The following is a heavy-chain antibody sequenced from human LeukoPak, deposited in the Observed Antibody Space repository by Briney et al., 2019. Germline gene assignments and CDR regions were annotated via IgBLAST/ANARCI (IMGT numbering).Heavy chain of an antibody. CDR1: GFTFIHYA. CDR2: VSTDGGRT. V-gene: IGHV3-64D*06. CDR3: VKDQVTSMINKDFDH. Sequence: GGSLRLSCSASGFTFIHYAMNWVRQAPGKGPGYVSSVSTDGGRTYYADSVEGRFTISRDNSKNTVYLQMTSLRTEDSAVYYCVKDQVTSMINKDFDHWGRGTLVTVSS. J-gene: IGHJ4*02. D-gene: IGHD3-16*01.